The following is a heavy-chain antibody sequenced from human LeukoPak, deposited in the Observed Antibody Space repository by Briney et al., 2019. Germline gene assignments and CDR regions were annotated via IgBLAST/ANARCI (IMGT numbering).Heavy chain of an antibody. CDR3: ARHRDCNSGACYPDY. V-gene: IGHV5-10-1*01. J-gene: IGHJ4*02. CDR2: IAPSDSYT. CDR1: GYSFTNYW. D-gene: IGHD2-15*01. Sequence: RGESLKISCKGSGYSFTNYWISWVRQMPGKGLEWMGRIAPSDSYTNYSPSFQGHVTISADKSISTAYLQWSSLKASDTAMYYCARHRDCNSGACYPDYWGQGTLVTVSS.